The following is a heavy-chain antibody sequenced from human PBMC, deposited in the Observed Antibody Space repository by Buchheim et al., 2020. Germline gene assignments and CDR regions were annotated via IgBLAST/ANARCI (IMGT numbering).Heavy chain of an antibody. CDR1: GYTFTGYY. Sequence: QVQLVQSEAEVKKPGASVKVSCKASGYTFTGYYMHWVRQAPGQGLEWMGWINPNSDGTNYAQKFQGWVTMTRDTSISTAYMELSRLRSDDTAVYYCARDGAAAGTSGDYYYYYGMDVWGQGTT. CDR2: INPNSDGT. J-gene: IGHJ6*02. D-gene: IGHD6-13*01. CDR3: ARDGAAAGTSGDYYYYYGMDV. V-gene: IGHV1-2*04.